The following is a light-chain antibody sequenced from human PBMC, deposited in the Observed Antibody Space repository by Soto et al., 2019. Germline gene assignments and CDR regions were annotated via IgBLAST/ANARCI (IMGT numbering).Light chain of an antibody. J-gene: IGKJ4*01. Sequence: EILMTQSPATLSVSPGERATLSCRASHRVNTYLAWYQQRLGQAPRLLIYGASTRATGVPARFSGSGSGTEFTLSISSLQSEHVAVYYCQQYNSWPLTFGGGTKVDIK. CDR2: GAS. V-gene: IGKV3-15*01. CDR1: HRVNTY. CDR3: QQYNSWPLT.